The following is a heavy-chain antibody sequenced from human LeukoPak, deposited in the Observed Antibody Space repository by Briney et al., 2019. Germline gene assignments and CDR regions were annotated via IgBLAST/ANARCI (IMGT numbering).Heavy chain of an antibody. J-gene: IGHJ4*02. CDR2: IWCDGSNN. V-gene: IGHV3-33*01. Sequence: PGGSLRLSCAASGFTFSSNCMHWVRQAPGKGLEWVSVIWCDGSNNYYADSVKGRFTISRDNSKNTLYLQMNSLRAEDTAVYYCARAIEYSSSAVSYWGQGTLVTVSS. D-gene: IGHD6-6*01. CDR1: GFTFSSNC. CDR3: ARAIEYSSSAVSY.